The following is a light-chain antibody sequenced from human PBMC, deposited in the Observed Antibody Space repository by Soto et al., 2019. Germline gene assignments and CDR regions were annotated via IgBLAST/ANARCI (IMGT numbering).Light chain of an antibody. CDR2: GAS. V-gene: IGKV3-20*01. Sequence: ENLFTQLPGPPSFSSREKNNPSCRARQRVSSSYLAWYQQKPGQAPRLLIYGASSRATGIPDRFSGSGSGTDFTLTISRLEPEDFAVYYCQQYGSSRWTFGQGTKVDIK. CDR1: QRVSSSY. CDR3: QQYGSSRWT. J-gene: IGKJ1*01.